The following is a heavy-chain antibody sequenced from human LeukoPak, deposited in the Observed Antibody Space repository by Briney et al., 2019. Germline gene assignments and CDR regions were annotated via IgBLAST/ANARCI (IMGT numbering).Heavy chain of an antibody. CDR1: GFTFSSYD. CDR2: IWYDGSNK. V-gene: IGHV3-33*06. D-gene: IGHD3-22*01. CDR3: AKDPSLDDSSGYWVY. J-gene: IGHJ4*02. Sequence: GGSLRLSCAASGFTFSSYDMHWVRQAPGKGLVWVAVIWYDGSNKYYADSVKGRFTISRDNSKNTLYLKMNSLRAEDTAVYYCAKDPSLDDSSGYWVYWGQGTLVTVSS.